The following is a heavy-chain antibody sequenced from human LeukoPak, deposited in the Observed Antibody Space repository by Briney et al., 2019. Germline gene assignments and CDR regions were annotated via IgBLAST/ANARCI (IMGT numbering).Heavy chain of an antibody. CDR2: ISYDGSNE. V-gene: IGHV3-30*03. J-gene: IGHJ6*03. CDR3: ARDFRTNYYYYMDV. D-gene: IGHD1-7*01. CDR1: GFTFSSYG. Sequence: GGSLRLSCAASGFTFSSYGMHWVRQAPGKGLEWVAVISYDGSNENYADSVKGRFTISRDNTKNTLYAQMNSLRAEDTALYYCARDFRTNYYYYMDVWGKGTTVTVSS.